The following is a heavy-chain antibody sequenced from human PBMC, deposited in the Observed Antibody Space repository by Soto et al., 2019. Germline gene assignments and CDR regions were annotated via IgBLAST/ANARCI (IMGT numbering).Heavy chain of an antibody. J-gene: IGHJ5*02. V-gene: IGHV1-18*01. CDR2: ISAYNGNT. D-gene: IGHD2-2*02. Sequence: QVPLVQSGAAVKKPGASVKVSCKASGYTFTSYGISWVRQAPGQGLEWMGWISAYNGNTNYAQKLQGRVTMTTDTTTSTAYMDLRSLRSDDTAVYYSARSPGSIVLPADIHWFDPWGQGTLVTVSS. CDR1: GYTFTSYG. CDR3: ARSPGSIVLPADIHWFDP.